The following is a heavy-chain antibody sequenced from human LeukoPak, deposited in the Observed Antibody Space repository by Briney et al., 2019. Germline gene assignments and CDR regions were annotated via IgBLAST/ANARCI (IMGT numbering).Heavy chain of an antibody. J-gene: IGHJ4*02. D-gene: IGHD3-3*01. CDR1: GGSISSSSYY. V-gene: IGHV4-39*01. CDR3: ASFGSIGRVY. CDR2: IYYSGST. Sequence: PSETLSLTCTVSGGSISSSSYYWGWIRQPPGKGLEWIGSIYYSGSTYYNPSLKSRVTISVDTSKNQFSLKLSSVTAADTAVYYCASFGSIGRVYWGQGTLVTVSS.